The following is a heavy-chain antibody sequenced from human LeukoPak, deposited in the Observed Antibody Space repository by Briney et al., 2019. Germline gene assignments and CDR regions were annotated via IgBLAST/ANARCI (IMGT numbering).Heavy chain of an antibody. V-gene: IGHV3-30*18. CDR3: AKDQGIAVAGTDDAFDI. J-gene: IGHJ3*02. D-gene: IGHD6-19*01. Sequence: GGSLRLSCAASGFTVSSNYMSWVRQAPGKGLEWVAVIAYDGSNEYYAEFVKGRFTISRDNSKNTLYLQMYSLRAEDTAVYFCAKDQGIAVAGTDDAFDIWGQGTRVTVSS. CDR1: GFTVSSNY. CDR2: IAYDGSNE.